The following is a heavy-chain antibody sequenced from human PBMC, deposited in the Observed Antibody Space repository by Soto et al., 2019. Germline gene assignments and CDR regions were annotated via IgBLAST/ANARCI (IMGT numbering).Heavy chain of an antibody. CDR3: ARAPGTPRGIDP. CDR1: GGSISSGDYY. D-gene: IGHD1-7*01. J-gene: IGHJ5*02. V-gene: IGHV4-30-4*01. CDR2: SYYSGST. Sequence: LSLTCTVSGGSISSGDYYWSWIRQPPGKGLEWIGYSYYSGSTYYNPSLKSRVTISVDTTKNQFSLKLSSVTAADTAVYYCARAPGTPRGIDPWGQGTLVTVSS.